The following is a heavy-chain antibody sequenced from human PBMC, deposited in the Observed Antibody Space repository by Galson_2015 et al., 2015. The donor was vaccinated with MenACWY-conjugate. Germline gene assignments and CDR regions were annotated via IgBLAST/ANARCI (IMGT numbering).Heavy chain of an antibody. CDR1: GFTFSSYA. D-gene: IGHD3-10*01. CDR3: ATLVLLWFGELLDADDAFDI. J-gene: IGHJ3*02. Sequence: SLRLSCAASGFTFSSYAMSWVRQAPGKGLEWVSAISGSGGSTYYADSVKGRFTISRDNSKNTLYLQMNSLRAEDTAVYYCATLVLLWFGELLDADDAFDIWGHGTMVTVSS. V-gene: IGHV3-23*01. CDR2: ISGSGGST.